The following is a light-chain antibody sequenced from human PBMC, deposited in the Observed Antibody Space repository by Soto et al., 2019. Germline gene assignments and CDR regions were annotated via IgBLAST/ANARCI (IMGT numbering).Light chain of an antibody. CDR2: SDD. CDR1: KSNIGRYS. CDR3: AAWDDNLYGPL. V-gene: IGLV1-44*01. J-gene: IGLJ3*02. Sequence: QSVLTQPPSLSWTPGQRVTISCSGSKSNIGRYSVNWYQHFPGTAPKILIYSDDERPSGVPDRFSGSKSGTSASLAISGLQSEDEAEYYCAAWDDNLYGPLFGGGTQLTVL.